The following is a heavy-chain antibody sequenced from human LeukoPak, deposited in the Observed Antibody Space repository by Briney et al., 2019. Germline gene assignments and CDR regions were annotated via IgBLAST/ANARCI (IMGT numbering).Heavy chain of an antibody. V-gene: IGHV3-30*09. D-gene: IGHD3-16*01. CDR2: VSYDGSEV. CDR3: ARARGAYLRY. J-gene: IGHJ4*02. CDR1: GVTSRPYA. Sequence: VGFLRYSSATSGVTSRPYAMRWRRYAQENGQGWVAVVSYDGSEVYDADPVKSRFAISRDNANSTLDLQMNNVTGDDTALDYCARARGAYLRYWGQGTLVTVSS.